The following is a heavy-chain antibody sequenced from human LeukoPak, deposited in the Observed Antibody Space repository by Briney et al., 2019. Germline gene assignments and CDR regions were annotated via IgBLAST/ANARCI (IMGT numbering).Heavy chain of an antibody. D-gene: IGHD3-10*01. CDR1: GFTFSSYW. CDR2: IKQDGSEK. Sequence: PGRSLRLSCAASGFTFSSYWMSWVRQAPGKGLEWVANIKQDGSEKYYVDSVKGRFTISRDNAKNSLYLQMNSLRAEDTAVYYCARAPGRDYDDAFDIWGQGTMVTVSS. CDR3: ARAPGRDYDDAFDI. J-gene: IGHJ3*02. V-gene: IGHV3-7*01.